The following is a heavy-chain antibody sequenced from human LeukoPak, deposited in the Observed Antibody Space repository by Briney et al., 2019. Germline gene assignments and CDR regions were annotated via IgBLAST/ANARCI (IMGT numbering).Heavy chain of an antibody. J-gene: IGHJ4*02. CDR3: ARDLVSGSGSYDRVDY. Sequence: GGSLRLSCAASGFTVSSNYMSWVRQAPGRGLEWVSVIYSGGSTYYADSVKGRFTISRDNSKNTLYLQMNSLRAEDTAVYYCARDLVSGSGSYDRVDYWGQGTLVTVSS. V-gene: IGHV3-66*02. CDR1: GFTVSSNY. CDR2: IYSGGST. D-gene: IGHD3-10*01.